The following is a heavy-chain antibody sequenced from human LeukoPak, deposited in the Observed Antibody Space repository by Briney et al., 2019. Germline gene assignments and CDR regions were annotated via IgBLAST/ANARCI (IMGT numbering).Heavy chain of an antibody. CDR2: ISDSGGGT. J-gene: IGHJ4*02. D-gene: IGHD3-16*01. CDR1: GFTFSNFA. V-gene: IGHV3-23*01. Sequence: GGSLRLSCAASGFTFSNFAMSWVRQAPGKGLQWGSAISDSGGGTFYADSVKGRFTISRDNSKNTLYLQMNSLRAEDTAVYYCAKVGVGWVAFEYWGQGTLVTVSS. CDR3: AKVGVGWVAFEY.